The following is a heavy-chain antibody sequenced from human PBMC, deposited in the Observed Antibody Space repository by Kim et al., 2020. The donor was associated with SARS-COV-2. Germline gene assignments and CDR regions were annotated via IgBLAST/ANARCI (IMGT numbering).Heavy chain of an antibody. CDR3: ARDREERRVRPMDV. Sequence: GGSLRLSCAASGFTFSTYGMHWVRQAPGKGLEWVAIIWFDGSNKYYGDSVKGRFTVSRDNSKNTLYLQMSSLRAEDTAVYYCARDREERRVRPMDVWGQGTTVIVSS. CDR1: GFTFSTYG. CDR2: IWFDGSNK. D-gene: IGHD3-10*01. V-gene: IGHV3-33*01. J-gene: IGHJ6*02.